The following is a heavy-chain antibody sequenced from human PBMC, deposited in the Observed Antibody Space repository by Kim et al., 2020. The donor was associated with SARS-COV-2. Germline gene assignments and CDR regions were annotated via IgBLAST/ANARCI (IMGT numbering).Heavy chain of an antibody. CDR2: ISYDGSNK. D-gene: IGHD3-10*01. CDR1: GFTFSSYA. J-gene: IGHJ4*02. Sequence: GGSLRLFCAASGFTFSSYAMHWVRQAPGKGLEWVAVISYDGSNKYYADSVKGRFTISRDNSKNTLYLQMNSLRAEDTAVYYCARDLGGYYGSGSNYWGQGTLVTVSS. CDR3: ARDLGGYYGSGSNY. V-gene: IGHV3-30*04.